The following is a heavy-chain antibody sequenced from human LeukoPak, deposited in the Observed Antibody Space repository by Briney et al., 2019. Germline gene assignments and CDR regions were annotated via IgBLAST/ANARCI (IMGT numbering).Heavy chain of an antibody. CDR2: INSDGSST. D-gene: IGHD6-19*01. CDR1: GFTFSSYW. V-gene: IGHV3-74*01. CDR3: VRDYTSGWYFDY. J-gene: IGHJ4*02. Sequence: GGSLRLSCAASGFTFSSYWMHWVRQVPGKGLVWVSGINSDGSSTSYADSVKGRFTISRDNAKNMVYLQIYSLRAEDTAVYYCVRDYTSGWYFDYWGQGTLVTVSS.